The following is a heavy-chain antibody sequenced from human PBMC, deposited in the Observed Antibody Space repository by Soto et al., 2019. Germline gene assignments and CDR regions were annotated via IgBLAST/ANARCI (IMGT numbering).Heavy chain of an antibody. J-gene: IGHJ6*02. CDR1: GFTFSAYG. CDR3: AKDLPSFVVVTGDHYYYYGMDV. Sequence: QVQLVESGGGVVQPGRSLRLSCAASGFTFSAYGMHWVRQAPGKGLEWVAVISYDGSHKYYADSVKGRFTISRDNSKNTLYLQVNSLSPEDTAVYYCAKDLPSFVVVTGDHYYYYGMDVWGQGTTVTVSS. V-gene: IGHV3-30*18. CDR2: ISYDGSHK. D-gene: IGHD2-21*02.